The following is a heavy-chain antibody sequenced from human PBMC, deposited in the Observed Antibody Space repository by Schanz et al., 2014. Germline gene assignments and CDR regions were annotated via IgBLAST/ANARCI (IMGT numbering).Heavy chain of an antibody. CDR1: GYTFTDYG. V-gene: IGHV1-18*01. CDR2: ISAYNGNT. D-gene: IGHD6-19*01. J-gene: IGHJ6*03. Sequence: VQLVQSGAEVKRPGASVRVSCKASGYTFTDYGVIWVRQAPGQGLEWMGWISAYNGNTNYAQKLQGRVTMTTDTSTSTAYMELRSLRADDTAVYYCARLGTGMAVAGSVIDSYYYYMDVWGEGTTVTVSS. CDR3: ARLGTGMAVAGSVIDSYYYYMDV.